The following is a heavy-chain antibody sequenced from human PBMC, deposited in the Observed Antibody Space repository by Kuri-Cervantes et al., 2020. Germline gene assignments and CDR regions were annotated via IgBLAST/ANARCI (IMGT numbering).Heavy chain of an antibody. CDR2: IYSGGST. J-gene: IGHJ3*02. V-gene: IGHV3-66*01. D-gene: IGHD3-9*01. CDR1: GFTVSSNY. Sequence: GESLKISCAASGFTVSSNYMSWVRQAPGKGLEWVSVIYSGGSTYYADSVKGRFTISRDNSKNTLYLQMNSLRAEDTAVYYCARGGFLDILTGLRGTDAFDIWGQGTMVTVSS. CDR3: ARGGFLDILTGLRGTDAFDI.